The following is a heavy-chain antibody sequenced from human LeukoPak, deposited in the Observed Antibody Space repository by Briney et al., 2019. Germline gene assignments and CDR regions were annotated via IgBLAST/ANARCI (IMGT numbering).Heavy chain of an antibody. Sequence: PGGSLRLSCTASGFRLSDDWMSWVRQAPGKGLEWVGRIKHRRDGGTTDYAAPVKGRFTISRDDSKNMLYLEMNSLKIEDTAMYYCTTVTMVRDYDYWGQGTLVTVSS. D-gene: IGHD3-10*01. V-gene: IGHV3-15*05. CDR3: TTVTMVRDYDY. CDR2: IKHRRDGGTT. J-gene: IGHJ4*02. CDR1: GFRLSDDW.